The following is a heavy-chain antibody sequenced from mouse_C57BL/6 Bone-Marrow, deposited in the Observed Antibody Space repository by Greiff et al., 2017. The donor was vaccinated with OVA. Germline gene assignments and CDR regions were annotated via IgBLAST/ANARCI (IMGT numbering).Heavy chain of an antibody. CDR2: ISDGGSYT. CDR1: GFTFSSYA. Sequence: EVKVVESGGGLVKPGGSLKLSCAASGFTFSSYAMSWVRQTPEKRLEWVATISDGGSYTYYPDNVKGRFTISRDNAKNNLYLQMSHLKSEDTAMYYCARDGRAGSYYFDYWGQGTTLTVSS. V-gene: IGHV5-4*01. J-gene: IGHJ2*01. D-gene: IGHD3-3*01. CDR3: ARDGRAGSYYFDY.